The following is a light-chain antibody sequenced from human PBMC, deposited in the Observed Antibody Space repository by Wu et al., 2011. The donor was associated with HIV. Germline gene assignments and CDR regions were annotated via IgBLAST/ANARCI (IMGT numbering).Light chain of an antibody. Sequence: EIVLTQSPGTLSLSPGERATLSCRTSQTITNTYLAWYQQSPGQAPRLLIYGASSRATGIPARFSGSGSGTEFTLTISSMQSEDFVVYYCQQYNKWPLYTFGQGTKLADQT. J-gene: IGKJ2*01. CDR1: QTITNTY. CDR2: GAS. V-gene: IGKV3-15*01. CDR3: QQYNKWPLYT.